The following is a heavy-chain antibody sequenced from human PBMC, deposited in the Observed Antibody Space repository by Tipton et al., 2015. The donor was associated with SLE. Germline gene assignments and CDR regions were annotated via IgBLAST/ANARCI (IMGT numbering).Heavy chain of an antibody. CDR1: GYSFTNYW. V-gene: IGHV5-51*03. CDR3: ARLRNTGTATVTTPLWYFDL. CDR2: IHPGESET. J-gene: IGHJ2*01. Sequence: QLVQSGAAVKKPGESLKMSCKTSGYSFTNYWIGWVRQMPGQGLEYVGIIHPGESETRYSPSFQGQVTISADKSVSTAYLQWSSLKASDTAMYYCARLRNTGTATVTTPLWYFDLWGRGTLVTVSS. D-gene: IGHD4-17*01.